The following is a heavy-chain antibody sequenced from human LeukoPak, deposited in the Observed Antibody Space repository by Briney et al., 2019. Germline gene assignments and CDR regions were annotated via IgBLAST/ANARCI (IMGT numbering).Heavy chain of an antibody. CDR2: ISYDGSNK. CDR1: GFTFSSYG. J-gene: IGHJ6*02. D-gene: IGHD3-16*01. CDR3: AKLPRRVWGDYYYYGMDV. Sequence: GGSLRLSCAASGFTFSSYGMHWVRQAPGKGLEWVAVISYDGSNKYYADSVKGRFTISRDNSKNTLYLQMNSLRAEDTAVYYCAKLPRRVWGDYYYYGMDVWGQGTTVTVSS. V-gene: IGHV3-30*18.